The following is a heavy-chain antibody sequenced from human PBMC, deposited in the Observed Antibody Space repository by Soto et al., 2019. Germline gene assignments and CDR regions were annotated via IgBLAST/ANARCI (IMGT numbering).Heavy chain of an antibody. V-gene: IGHV3-7*01. CDR3: ARSWFGSLYASDI. D-gene: IGHD3-10*01. Sequence: PGGSLRLSCSASGFTFNTYAMHWVRQAPGKGLEWVANIKQDGSEKYYVDSVKGRFTISRDNAKNSLYLQMNSLRAEDTAVYYCARSWFGSLYASDIWGQGTMVTLSS. CDR1: GFTFNTYA. J-gene: IGHJ3*02. CDR2: IKQDGSEK.